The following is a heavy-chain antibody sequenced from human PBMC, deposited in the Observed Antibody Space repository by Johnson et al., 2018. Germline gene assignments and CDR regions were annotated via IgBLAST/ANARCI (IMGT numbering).Heavy chain of an antibody. V-gene: IGHV3-49*03. J-gene: IGHJ3*02. D-gene: IGHD1-26*01. CDR3: TRPRRGSYPGGAFDI. CDR1: GFTFGDYA. CDR2: IRSKAYGGTT. Sequence: EVQLVESGGGLVQPGRSLRLSCTASGFTFGDYAMSWFRQAPGKGLEWVGFIRSKAYGGTTEYAASVKGRFTISRDDSKSIAYLQMNSRKTEDTAVYYCTRPRRGSYPGGAFDIWGQGTMVTVSS.